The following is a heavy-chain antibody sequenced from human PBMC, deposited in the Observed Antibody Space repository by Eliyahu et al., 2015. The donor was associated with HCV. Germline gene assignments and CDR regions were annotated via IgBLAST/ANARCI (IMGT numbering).Heavy chain of an antibody. V-gene: IGHV2-5*02. D-gene: IGHD3-10*01. CDR3: AHSYCITDKCFSFDV. CDR1: GFSVTTDGVG. Sequence: QITLKESGPTLVKPTQTLTLTCSFSGFSVTTDGVGLGWIRQAPGKALEWLTVIYWDDDKRFNSSLDNRLTITKDTSKNQVVLTMTNMDPVDTGTYYCAHSYCITDKCFSFDVWGQGILVSVSS. CDR2: IYWDDDK. J-gene: IGHJ4*02.